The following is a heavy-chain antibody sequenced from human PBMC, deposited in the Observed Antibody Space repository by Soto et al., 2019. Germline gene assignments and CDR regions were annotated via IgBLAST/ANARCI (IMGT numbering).Heavy chain of an antibody. CDR3: ARDPGDFDWLLVYYYGMDV. Sequence: QVQLVESGGGVVQPGRSLRLSCAASGFTFSSYAMHWVRQAPGKGLEWVAVISYDGSNKYYADSVKGRFTISRDNSKNTLYLQMNSLRAEDTAVYYCARDPGDFDWLLVYYYGMDVWGQGTTVTVSS. CDR2: ISYDGSNK. D-gene: IGHD3-9*01. V-gene: IGHV3-30-3*01. J-gene: IGHJ6*02. CDR1: GFTFSSYA.